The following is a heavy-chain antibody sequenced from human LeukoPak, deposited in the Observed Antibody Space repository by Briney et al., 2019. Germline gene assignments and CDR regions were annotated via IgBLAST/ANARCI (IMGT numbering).Heavy chain of an antibody. V-gene: IGHV3-9*03. Sequence: HTGRSLRLSCAASGFTFDGYAMHWVRQAPGKGLEWVSGISWNSGSIGYADSVKGRFTISRDNAKNSLYLQMNSLRAEDMALYYCAKGSGDTAMENFDYWGQGTLVTVSS. CDR1: GFTFDGYA. CDR2: ISWNSGSI. J-gene: IGHJ4*02. D-gene: IGHD5-18*01. CDR3: AKGSGDTAMENFDY.